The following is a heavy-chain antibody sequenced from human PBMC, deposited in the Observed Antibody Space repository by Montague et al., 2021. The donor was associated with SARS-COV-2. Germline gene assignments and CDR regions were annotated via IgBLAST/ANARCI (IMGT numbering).Heavy chain of an antibody. D-gene: IGHD6-13*01. CDR3: AREPPYSSNLASFDY. CDR2: IYYSGXT. J-gene: IGHJ4*02. CDR1: GASITRTTYY. V-gene: IGHV4-39*07. Sequence: SETRSLTCAVSGASITRTTYYWGWIRQPPGKGLEWIGSIYYSGXTXYXXXXKXRVTMSLDTSKNQFSLNLTSVTAADTAVYYCAREPPYSSNLASFDYWGQGALVSVSS.